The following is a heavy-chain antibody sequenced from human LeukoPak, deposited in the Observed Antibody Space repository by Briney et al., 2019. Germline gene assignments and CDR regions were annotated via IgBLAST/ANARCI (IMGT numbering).Heavy chain of an antibody. CDR2: IYCGST. Sequence: PSETLSLTCTVSGESISSSSDYWGWVRQPPGKVLEWIGSIYCGSTYYNPSLRSRVTISLDTSKNQFSLKLSSVTAADTAVYYCARSGGYCGSTTCHVKYFDLWGRGTLVTVSS. D-gene: IGHD2-2*01. V-gene: IGHV4-39*01. CDR1: GESISSSSDY. J-gene: IGHJ2*01. CDR3: ARSGGYCGSTTCHVKYFDL.